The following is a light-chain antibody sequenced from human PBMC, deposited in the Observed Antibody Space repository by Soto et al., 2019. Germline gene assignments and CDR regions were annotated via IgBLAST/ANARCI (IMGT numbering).Light chain of an antibody. J-gene: IGKJ4*01. CDR3: QQLNSYPLT. CDR2: AAS. CDR1: QAISSS. V-gene: IGKV1-9*01. Sequence: DIQLTQSPSFLSASVGDKVTITCRASQAISSSLAWYQQNPGKAPKLLIYAASTLQSGVPSRFSGSGSGTDFTLTISSPQPEDFATYYCQQLNSYPLTFGGGAKVEI.